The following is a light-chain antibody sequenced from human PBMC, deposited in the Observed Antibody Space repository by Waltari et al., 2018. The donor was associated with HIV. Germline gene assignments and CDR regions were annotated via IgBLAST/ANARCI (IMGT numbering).Light chain of an antibody. J-gene: IGKJ5*01. CDR3: QNYDSAPVA. CDR1: RDISTD. CDR2: GAS. Sequence: DIQMSQAPSSLSASVGDRVTITCRASRDISTDLAWYQQKSGEVPKLLIYGASTMRSGVSSRFRGSGSGTEFTLTINGLQPEDVASYYCQNYDSAPVAFGQGTRLEI. V-gene: IGKV1-27*01.